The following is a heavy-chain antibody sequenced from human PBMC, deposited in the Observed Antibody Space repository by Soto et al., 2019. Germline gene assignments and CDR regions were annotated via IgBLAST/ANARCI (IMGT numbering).Heavy chain of an antibody. D-gene: IGHD6-13*01. V-gene: IGHV3-23*01. CDR3: AKERSSSWYDDYYYYMDV. Sequence: EVQLLESGGGLVQPGGSLRLSCAASGFTFSSYAMSWVRQAPGKGLEWVSAISGSGGSTYYADSVKGRFTISRDNSKNTLYLQMNSLRAEDTAVYYCAKERSSSWYDDYYYYMDVWVKGTTVTVSS. J-gene: IGHJ6*03. CDR1: GFTFSSYA. CDR2: ISGSGGST.